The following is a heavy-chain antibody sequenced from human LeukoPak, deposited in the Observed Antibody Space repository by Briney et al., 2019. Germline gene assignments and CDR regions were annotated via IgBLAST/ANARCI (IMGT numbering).Heavy chain of an antibody. V-gene: IGHV1-69*01. J-gene: IGHJ4*02. Sequence: SVKVSCKASGDTFSSYAISWVRQAPGQGLEWMGGIIPIFGTANYAQKFQGRVTITADESTSTAYMELSSLRSEDTAVYYCARSRYYYDSSGYYPPGDYWGQGTLVTVSS. CDR3: ARSRYYYDSSGYYPPGDY. CDR2: IIPIFGTA. CDR1: GDTFSSYA. D-gene: IGHD3-22*01.